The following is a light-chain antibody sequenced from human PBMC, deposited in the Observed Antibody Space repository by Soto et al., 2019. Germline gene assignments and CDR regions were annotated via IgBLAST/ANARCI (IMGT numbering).Light chain of an antibody. J-gene: IGLJ1*01. V-gene: IGLV1-44*01. CDR1: SSNIGSNT. CDR3: AAWDDRLNGYV. CDR2: SNN. Sequence: HSVLTQPPSASGTPGQMVTISCSGSSSNIGSNTVHWYQQLPGTAPKLLIYSNNQRPSGVPDRFSGSKSGTSASLAISGLQFEHEADYYCAAWDDRLNGYVFGAGTKVTVL.